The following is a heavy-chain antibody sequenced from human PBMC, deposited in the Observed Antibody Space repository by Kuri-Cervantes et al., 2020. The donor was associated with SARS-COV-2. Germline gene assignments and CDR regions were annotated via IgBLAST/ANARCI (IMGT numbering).Heavy chain of an antibody. CDR2: ISYDGSNN. V-gene: IGHV3-30*18. J-gene: IGHJ4*02. Sequence: LSLTCAASGFTFSSYGMHWVRQAPGKGLVWVAVISYDGSNNYYAYSVKGRFTISREKSKNTLYPQMNSLRAEDTAVYYCAKDLCGGGFPPLDYWGQGTLVTVSS. D-gene: IGHD2-21*01. CDR3: AKDLCGGGFPPLDY. CDR1: GFTFSSYG.